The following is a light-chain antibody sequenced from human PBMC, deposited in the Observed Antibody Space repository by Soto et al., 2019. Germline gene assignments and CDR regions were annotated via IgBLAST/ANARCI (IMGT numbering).Light chain of an antibody. CDR3: LQYDSSRFS. Sequence: EIVLTQSPGALSLSPGERATLSCRASQNVGSSYLAWYQHKPGQAPRLLIYGASKRATGVPDRFSGSGSGTDFTLTISRLEPEDLAVYYCLQYDSSRFSFGPGTKVDIK. CDR2: GAS. CDR1: QNVGSSY. J-gene: IGKJ3*01. V-gene: IGKV3-20*01.